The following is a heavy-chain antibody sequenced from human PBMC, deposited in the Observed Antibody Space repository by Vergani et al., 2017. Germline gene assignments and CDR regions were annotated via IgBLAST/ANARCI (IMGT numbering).Heavy chain of an antibody. Sequence: EVQLVESGGGLVKPGGSLRLSCAASGFTFSSYWMSWVRQAPGKGLEWVANIKQDGSEKYYVDSVKGRLTISRDNVKISLYLQMNSLRAEDTSVYYWARGTSYYDFWSGYYNYYYYGMDVWGQGTTVTVSS. V-gene: IGHV3-7*03. D-gene: IGHD3-3*01. J-gene: IGHJ6*02. CDR1: GFTFSSYW. CDR3: ARGTSYYDFWSGYYNYYYYGMDV. CDR2: IKQDGSEK.